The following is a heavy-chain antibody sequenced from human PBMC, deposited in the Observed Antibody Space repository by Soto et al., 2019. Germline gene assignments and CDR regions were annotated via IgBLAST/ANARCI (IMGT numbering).Heavy chain of an antibody. CDR2: ISSSSSYI. Sequence: EVQLVESGGGLVKPGGSLRLSCAASGFTFSSYSMNWVRQAPGKGLEWVSSISSSSSYIYYADSVKGRFTISRDNAKNSLPLKMNSRRTVETAVYYCAKDRGGDLKAFDIWGQGTMVTVSS. CDR1: GFTFSSYS. V-gene: IGHV3-21*01. CDR3: AKDRGGDLKAFDI. J-gene: IGHJ3*02. D-gene: IGHD3-10*01.